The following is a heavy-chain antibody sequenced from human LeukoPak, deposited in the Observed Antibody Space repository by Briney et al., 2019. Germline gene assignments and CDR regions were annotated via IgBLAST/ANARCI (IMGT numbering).Heavy chain of an antibody. CDR1: GFAFNMFA. Sequence: GGSLRLSCAGTGFAFNMFAIDWVRQAPGKGLEWVSGLSRGGSTTNYADSVKGRFTISRDKSQNSVFLQLNSLRPEDTAVYYCASHPSLLYYFDYWGQGTLVTVSS. CDR3: ASHPSLLYYFDY. CDR2: LSRGGSTT. D-gene: IGHD2-15*01. V-gene: IGHV3-23*01. J-gene: IGHJ4*02.